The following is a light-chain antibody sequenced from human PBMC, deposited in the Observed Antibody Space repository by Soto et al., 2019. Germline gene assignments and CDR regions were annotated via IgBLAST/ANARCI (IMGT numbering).Light chain of an antibody. CDR1: QTVSSF. J-gene: IGKJ5*01. CDR2: DAS. Sequence: IVLTQSPAPLSLSPGERATLFCRASQTVSSFLVWYQQKPGQAPRLLIYDASNRATGVPARFSGSGSGTDFTLTISSLEPEDFAVYYCQQRSDCPITFGQGTRLEIK. CDR3: QQRSDCPIT. V-gene: IGKV3-11*01.